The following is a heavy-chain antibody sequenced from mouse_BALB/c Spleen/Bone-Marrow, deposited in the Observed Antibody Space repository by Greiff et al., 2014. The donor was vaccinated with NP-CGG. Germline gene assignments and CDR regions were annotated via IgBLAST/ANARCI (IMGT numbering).Heavy chain of an antibody. CDR1: GFNIKDTY. J-gene: IGHJ3*01. V-gene: IGHV14-3*02. CDR3: APYYYGSSQFAY. D-gene: IGHD1-1*01. CDR2: IDPANGNT. Sequence: VQLQQSGAELVKPGAPVKLSCTASGFNIKDTYMHWVKQRPEQGLEWIGRIDPANGNTKYDPKFQGKATITADTSSNTAYLQLSSLTSEDTAVYYCAPYYYGSSQFAYWGQGTLVTVSA.